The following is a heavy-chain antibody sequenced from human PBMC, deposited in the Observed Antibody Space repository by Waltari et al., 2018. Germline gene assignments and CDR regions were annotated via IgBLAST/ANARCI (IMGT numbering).Heavy chain of an antibody. CDR1: GGSFSGYY. J-gene: IGHJ3*02. CDR2: INQSGST. CDR3: ARRLAYEGGAFDI. D-gene: IGHD2-21*01. V-gene: IGHV4-34*01. Sequence: QVQLQQWGAGLLKPSETLSLTCAVYGGSFSGYYWSWLRQHPGKGLEWIGEINQSGSTNYNPSLKSRVTISVDTSKNQFSLKLSSVTAADTAVYYCARRLAYEGGAFDIWGQGTMVTVSS.